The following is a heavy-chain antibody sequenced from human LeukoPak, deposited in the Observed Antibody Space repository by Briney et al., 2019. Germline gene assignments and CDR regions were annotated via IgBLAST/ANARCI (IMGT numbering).Heavy chain of an antibody. CDR3: ARDYDVLTAYPPTQLFDP. D-gene: IGHD3-9*01. Sequence: SETLSLTCTVSGGSISSYYWSWIRQPPGKGLEWIGYIYYSGSTNYNPSLKSRVTMSVDTSKNQFSLKLNSVTAADTAVYYCARDYDVLTAYPPTQLFDPWGQGTLVTVSS. J-gene: IGHJ5*02. V-gene: IGHV4-59*12. CDR2: IYYSGST. CDR1: GGSISSYY.